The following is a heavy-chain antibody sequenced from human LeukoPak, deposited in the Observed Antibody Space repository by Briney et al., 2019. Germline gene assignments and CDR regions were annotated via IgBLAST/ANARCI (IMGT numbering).Heavy chain of an antibody. CDR1: GYTFTSYD. CDR3: ARVICGGGSCYALLDY. J-gene: IGHJ4*02. Sequence: ASVRVSCKPSGYTFTSYDINWVRQATGQGLEWMGWMNPNSGNTGYAQKFQGRVTMTRNTSISTAYMELSSLRSEDTAVYYCARVICGGGSCYALLDYWGQGTLVTVSS. D-gene: IGHD2-15*01. V-gene: IGHV1-8*01. CDR2: MNPNSGNT.